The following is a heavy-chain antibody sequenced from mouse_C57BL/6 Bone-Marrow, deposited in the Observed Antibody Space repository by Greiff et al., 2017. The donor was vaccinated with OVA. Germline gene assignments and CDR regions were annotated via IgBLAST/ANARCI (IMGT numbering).Heavy chain of an antibody. CDR1: GYTFTDYN. D-gene: IGHD2-14*01. V-gene: IGHV1-22*01. Sequence: EVQRVESGPELVKPGASVKMSCKASGYTFTDYNMHWVKQSHGKSLEWIGYINPNNGGTSYNQKFKGKATLTVNKSSSTAYMELRSLTSEDSAVYYCARDYRGAMDYWGQGTSVTVSS. CDR2: INPNNGGT. J-gene: IGHJ4*01. CDR3: ARDYRGAMDY.